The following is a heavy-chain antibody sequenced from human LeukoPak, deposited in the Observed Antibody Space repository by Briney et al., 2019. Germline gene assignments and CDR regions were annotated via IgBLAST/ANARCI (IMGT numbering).Heavy chain of an antibody. CDR1: GYTFTSYD. J-gene: IGHJ6*03. Sequence: GASVKVSCKASGYTFTSYDINWVRQATGQGLEWMGWMNPNSGNTGYAQKFQGRVTMTRNTSISTAYMELSSLRSEDTAVYYCARISWGYDILTGFYYYYYMDVWGKGTTVTVSS. CDR2: MNPNSGNT. CDR3: ARISWGYDILTGFYYYYYMDV. V-gene: IGHV1-8*01. D-gene: IGHD3-9*01.